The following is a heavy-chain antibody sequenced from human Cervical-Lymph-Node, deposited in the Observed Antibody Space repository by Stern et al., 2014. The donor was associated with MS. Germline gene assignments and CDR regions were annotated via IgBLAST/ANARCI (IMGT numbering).Heavy chain of an antibody. D-gene: IGHD4/OR15-4a*01. Sequence: VQLVESGGGLVQPGGSLRLTCAASGFTFSTYAMNWVRQAPGRGLEWVSYISPTSGSIYYADSVRGRFTISRDNAKSSLYLQMNSLRDDDTAVYFCARDQRCSYWGQGTLVTVSS. V-gene: IGHV3-48*02. CDR1: GFTFSTYA. CDR3: ARDQRCSY. J-gene: IGHJ4*02. CDR2: ISPTSGSI.